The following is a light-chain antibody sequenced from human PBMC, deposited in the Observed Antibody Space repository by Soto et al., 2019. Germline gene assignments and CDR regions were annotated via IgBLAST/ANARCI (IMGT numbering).Light chain of an antibody. J-gene: IGLJ2*01. CDR3: GAWDGSLTGGV. Sequence: QSVLTQPPSVSAAPGQKVTISCSGSSSNIGSHSVSWYQQLPGTAPKLLIYENYERPSGIPDRFSGSKSGTSATLGITGLQTGDEADYYCGAWDGSLTGGVFGGGTKLTVL. V-gene: IGLV1-51*02. CDR1: SSNIGSHS. CDR2: ENY.